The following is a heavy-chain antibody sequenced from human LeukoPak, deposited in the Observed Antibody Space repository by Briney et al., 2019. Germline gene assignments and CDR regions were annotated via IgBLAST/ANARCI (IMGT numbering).Heavy chain of an antibody. J-gene: IGHJ4*02. V-gene: IGHV1-2*02. CDR2: INPNSGGT. CDR1: GYTFTGYY. Sequence: GASVKVSCKASGYTFTGYYMHWVRQAPGQGREWMGWINPNSGGTNYAQKFQGRVTMTRDTSISTAYMELSRLRSDDTAVYYCARAVLRYFDWLSPNDYWGQGTLVTVSS. CDR3: ARAVLRYFDWLSPNDY. D-gene: IGHD3-9*01.